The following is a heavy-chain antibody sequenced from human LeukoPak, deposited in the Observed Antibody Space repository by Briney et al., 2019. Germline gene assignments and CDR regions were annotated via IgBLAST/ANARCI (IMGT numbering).Heavy chain of an antibody. V-gene: IGHV1-69-2*01. D-gene: IGHD5-24*01. CDR2: VDPVDDDI. J-gene: IGHJ4*02. CDR3: AVLEMATIYLNH. CDR1: GYTFTSYY. Sequence: ASVKVSCKASGYTFTSYYMHWVRQAPGQGLEWMGRVDPVDDDITYGERFQGRVIVTADTSTDTSYMELDSLISGDTGMYYCAVLEMATIYLNHWGQGTLITVSS.